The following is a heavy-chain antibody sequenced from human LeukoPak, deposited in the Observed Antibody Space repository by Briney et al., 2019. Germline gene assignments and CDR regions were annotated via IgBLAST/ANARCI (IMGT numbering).Heavy chain of an antibody. CDR3: AREGSSTSPNWFDP. CDR2: ISAYNGNT. CDR1: GYTFTSYG. J-gene: IGHJ5*02. Sequence: GASVKVSCKASGYTFTSYGISWVRQAPGQGLEWMGWISAYNGNTNYAQKLKGRVTMTTDTSTSTAYMELRSLRSDDTAVYYCAREGSSTSPNWFDPWGQGTLVTVSS. V-gene: IGHV1-18*01. D-gene: IGHD2-2*01.